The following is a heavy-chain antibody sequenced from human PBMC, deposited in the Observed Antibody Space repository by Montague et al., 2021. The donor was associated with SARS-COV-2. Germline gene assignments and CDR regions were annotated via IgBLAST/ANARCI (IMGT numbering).Heavy chain of an antibody. J-gene: IGHJ4*02. CDR3: AVELIYFFDY. CDR1: GDSITNIRYF. Sequence: SETLSLTCNVSGDSITNIRYFWGWIRQPPGKALEWIGSIYHNGKTYYNPSLERRALLSFDTSKNQFSLRLSSVIASDTAVYYCAVELIYFFDYWGQGLLVSVSS. D-gene: IGHD1-7*01. V-gene: IGHV4-39*01. CDR2: IYHNGKT.